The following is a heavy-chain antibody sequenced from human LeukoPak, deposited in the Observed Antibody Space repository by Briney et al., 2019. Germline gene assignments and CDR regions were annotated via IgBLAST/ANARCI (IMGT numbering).Heavy chain of an antibody. D-gene: IGHD3-9*01. V-gene: IGHV1-18*01. CDR2: ITTYNGNT. CDR3: ARVLRYFDWLLKPAGYYYYMDV. Sequence: ASVKVSCKASDYTFTNYGISWVRQAPGQGLEWLGWITTYNGNTIYAQKLQGRVTMTTDTSTSTAYMELRGLRSDDTAMYYCARVLRYFDWLLKPAGYYYYMDVWGKGTTVTISS. CDR1: DYTFTNYG. J-gene: IGHJ6*03.